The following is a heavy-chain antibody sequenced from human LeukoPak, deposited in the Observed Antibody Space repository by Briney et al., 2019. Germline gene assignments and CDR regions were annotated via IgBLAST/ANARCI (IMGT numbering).Heavy chain of an antibody. CDR3: ARDVGGPITMVRGVTYYFDY. D-gene: IGHD3-10*01. Sequence: GGSLRLSCAASGFTFSSYWMSWVRQAPGKGLEWVANIKQDGSEKYYVDSVKGRFTISRDNAKNSLYLQMNSLRAEDTAVYYCARDVGGPITMVRGVTYYFDYWGQGTLVTVSS. CDR2: IKQDGSEK. J-gene: IGHJ4*02. CDR1: GFTFSSYW. V-gene: IGHV3-7*01.